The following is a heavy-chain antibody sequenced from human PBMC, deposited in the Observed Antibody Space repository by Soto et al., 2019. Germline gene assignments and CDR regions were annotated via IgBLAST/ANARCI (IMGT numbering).Heavy chain of an antibody. V-gene: IGHV1-69*01. CDR1: GGTFSSRA. J-gene: IGHJ6*02. CDR3: ANSRGGTFLGYHGMDI. D-gene: IGHD3-16*01. Sequence: QVQLVQSGPEVKKTGTSVKVSCKASGGTFSSRAISWVRQAPGQGLEWMGGIIPVFGRVNYAEKFQDRVTITADESSGKVYMKLSSLRSEDTALYYCANSRGGTFLGYHGMDIWGQGTTVSVSS. CDR2: IIPVFGRV.